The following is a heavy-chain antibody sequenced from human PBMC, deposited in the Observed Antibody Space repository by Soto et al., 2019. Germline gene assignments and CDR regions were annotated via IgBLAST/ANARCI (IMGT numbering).Heavy chain of an antibody. D-gene: IGHD2-15*01. J-gene: IGHJ5*02. CDR3: ARGIVVVVAATREDWFDP. Sequence: QLQLQESGSGLMKPSQTLSLTCAVSGGSISSGGYSWSWIRQPPGKGLEWIGYIYHSGSTYYNPSLKSRVTISVDRSKNQFSLKLSSVTAADTAVYYCARGIVVVVAATREDWFDPWGQGTLVTVSS. CDR1: GGSISSGGYS. CDR2: IYHSGST. V-gene: IGHV4-30-2*01.